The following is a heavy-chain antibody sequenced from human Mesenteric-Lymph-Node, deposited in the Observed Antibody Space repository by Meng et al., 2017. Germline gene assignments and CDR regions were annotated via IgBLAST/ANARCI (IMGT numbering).Heavy chain of an antibody. CDR1: VGSCSGYY. Sequence: LHKWSAGMLRLSGTLSLTSAVYVGSCSGYYWGGIRQHPGKGLEWIGEIYHSGSTNYNPSLKSRVTISVDESKNQFSLRLSSVTAADTAVYYCARVGAYCGGDCYHPRWGQGTLVTVSS. CDR3: ARVGAYCGGDCYHPR. D-gene: IGHD2-21*02. J-gene: IGHJ4*02. CDR2: IYHSGST. V-gene: IGHV4-34*01.